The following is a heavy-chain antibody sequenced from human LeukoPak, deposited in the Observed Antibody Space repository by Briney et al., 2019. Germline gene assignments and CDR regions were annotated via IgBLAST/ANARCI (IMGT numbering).Heavy chain of an antibody. CDR1: GFTFNSYA. CDR2: IFGSGGSP. D-gene: IGHD2-15*01. V-gene: IGHV3-23*01. J-gene: IGHJ4*02. Sequence: GGSLRLSCAASGFTFNSYAMYWVRQAPGKGLEWISGIFGSGGSPHYADSVKGRFTISRDNFQNTVYLQLGSLRVEDTAVYYCGKTTVGYSSGRYPGWPVDYWGQEALVTVSS. CDR3: GKTTVGYSSGRYPGWPVDY.